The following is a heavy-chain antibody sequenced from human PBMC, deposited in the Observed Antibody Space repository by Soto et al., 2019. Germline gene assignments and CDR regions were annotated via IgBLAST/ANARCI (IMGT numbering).Heavy chain of an antibody. CDR1: GCTFSSYT. Sequence: QVQLVQSGAEVKKPGSSVKVSCKASGCTFSSYTISWVRQAPGQGLEWTGRIIPIPGIANYAQKFQGRVTITADNSTSTAYMELSSLRSEDTAVYYCARVYDHNWFYPWGQGTLVTVSS. V-gene: IGHV1-69*02. J-gene: IGHJ5*02. CDR3: ARVYDHNWFYP. CDR2: IIPIPGIA. D-gene: IGHD2-8*01.